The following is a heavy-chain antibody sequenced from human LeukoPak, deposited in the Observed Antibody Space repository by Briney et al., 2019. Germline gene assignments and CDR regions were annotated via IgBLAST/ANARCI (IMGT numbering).Heavy chain of an antibody. V-gene: IGHV3-30*18. J-gene: IGHJ6*02. D-gene: IGHD1/OR15-1a*01. Sequence: GGSLRLSCTTSGFTFSNYGMHWVRQAPGKGLEWVAVISYDGNNIYYADSMKGRFTVSRDNSKDTLYLQMNSLRGDDTAVYYCAKDGGYWNTLAYFYFYGMDVWGQGTTVTVSS. CDR3: AKDGGYWNTLAYFYFYGMDV. CDR2: ISYDGNNI. CDR1: GFTFSNYG.